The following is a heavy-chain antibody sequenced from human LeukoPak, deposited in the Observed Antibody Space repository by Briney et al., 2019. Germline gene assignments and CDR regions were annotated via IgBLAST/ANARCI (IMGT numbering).Heavy chain of an antibody. CDR3: AKTELWFGELLSYFDY. V-gene: IGHV3-23*01. Sequence: GGSLRLSCAASAFTFSSYGMSWVRQAPGKGLEGVSAISGDGRDIFYADAVKGRFTISRDNSKNTLYLQMNSLRAEDTAVYYCAKTELWFGELLSYFDYWGQGTLVTVSS. CDR1: AFTFSSYG. CDR2: ISGDGRDI. J-gene: IGHJ4*02. D-gene: IGHD3-10*01.